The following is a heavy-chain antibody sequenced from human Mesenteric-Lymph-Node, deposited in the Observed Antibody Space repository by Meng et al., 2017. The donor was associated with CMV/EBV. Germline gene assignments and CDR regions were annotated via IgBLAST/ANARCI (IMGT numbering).Heavy chain of an antibody. D-gene: IGHD1-14*01. CDR1: GGSVSSYY. V-gene: IGHV4-59*02. Sequence: GSLRLSCTVSGGSVSSYYWSWIRQPPGKGLEWIGYIYDSGTGYIYDSGSTNYNPSLKSRVTISIDTSKNQFSLKLSSVTAADTAVYYCARNPSYYYYGMDVWGQGTTVTVSS. J-gene: IGHJ6*02. CDR3: ARNPSYYYYGMDV. CDR2: IYDSGST.